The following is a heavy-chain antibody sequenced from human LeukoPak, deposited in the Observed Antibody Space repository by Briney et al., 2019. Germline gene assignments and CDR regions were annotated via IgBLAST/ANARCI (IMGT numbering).Heavy chain of an antibody. CDR3: ARGYPTYSSGWYFGSSLNWFDP. J-gene: IGHJ5*02. Sequence: ASVKVSCKASGYTFTCYYMHWVRQAPGQGLEWMGWINPNSGGTNYAQKFQGRVTMTRDTSISTAYLELSRLRSDDTAVYYCARGYPTYSSGWYFGSSLNWFDPWGQGTLVTVSS. V-gene: IGHV1-2*02. D-gene: IGHD6-19*01. CDR1: GYTFTCYY. CDR2: INPNSGGT.